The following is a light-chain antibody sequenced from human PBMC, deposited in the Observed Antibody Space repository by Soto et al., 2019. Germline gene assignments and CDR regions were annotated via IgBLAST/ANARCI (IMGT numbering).Light chain of an antibody. J-gene: IGKJ5*01. CDR2: DAS. CDR3: QHRSIWPVS. V-gene: IGKV3-11*01. CDR1: QSVGGY. Sequence: EIVFTQSPGTLSLSPGERATLSCRASQSVGGYLAWYQQKPGLAPRLLIYDASNRATGIPARFSGSGSGTDFTLIISSLEPEDFAVYYCQHRSIWPVSFGKGTRLEI.